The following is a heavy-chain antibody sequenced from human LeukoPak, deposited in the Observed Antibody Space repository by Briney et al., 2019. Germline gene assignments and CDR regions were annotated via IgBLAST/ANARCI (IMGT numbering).Heavy chain of an antibody. CDR1: GGSISSYY. D-gene: IGHD3-10*01. CDR3: ARALRDYGSGSYYNVNWFDP. V-gene: IGHV4-59*01. CDR2: IYYSGST. Sequence: KSSETLSLTCTVSGGSISSYYWSWIRQPPGKGLEWIGYIYYSGSTNYNPSLKSRVTISVDTSKNQFSLKLSSVTAADTAVYYCARALRDYGSGSYYNVNWFDPWGQGTLVTVSS. J-gene: IGHJ5*02.